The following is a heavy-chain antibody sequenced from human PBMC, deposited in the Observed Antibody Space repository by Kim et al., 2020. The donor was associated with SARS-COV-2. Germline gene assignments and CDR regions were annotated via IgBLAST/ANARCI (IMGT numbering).Heavy chain of an antibody. Sequence: GSTSYADSGKGRFTISRDNSKNTLYLQMNSLRAEDTAVYYCAKRYPHDYWGQGTLVTVSS. V-gene: IGHV3-23*01. CDR2: GST. CDR3: AKRYPHDY. J-gene: IGHJ4*02. D-gene: IGHD1-1*01.